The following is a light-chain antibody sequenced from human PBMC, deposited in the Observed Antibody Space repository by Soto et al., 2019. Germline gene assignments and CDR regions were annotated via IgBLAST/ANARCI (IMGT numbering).Light chain of an antibody. Sequence: SYELTQPPSVSVSPGQTATITCSGDKLGDKYACWFQQKPGQSPVSVIYQDTKRPSGIPERFSASNSGITATLTISGTQATDEADYYCQAWDSSTASYVFGTGTKVTVL. V-gene: IGLV3-1*01. CDR1: KLGDKY. CDR2: QDT. J-gene: IGLJ1*01. CDR3: QAWDSSTASYV.